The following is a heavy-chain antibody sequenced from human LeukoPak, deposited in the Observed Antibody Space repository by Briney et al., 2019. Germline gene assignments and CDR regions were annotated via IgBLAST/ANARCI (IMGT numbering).Heavy chain of an antibody. CDR1: GFTFSSYS. D-gene: IGHD6-13*01. J-gene: IGHJ4*02. V-gene: IGHV3-21*01. CDR3: ARDLVAAAGTADY. CDR2: ISSSSSYI. Sequence: SGGSLRLSCAASGFTFSSYSMNWVRQAPGKGLEWVSSISSSSSYIYYADSVKDRFTISRDNAKNSLYLQMNSLRAEDTAVYYCARDLVAAAGTADYWGQGTLVTVSS.